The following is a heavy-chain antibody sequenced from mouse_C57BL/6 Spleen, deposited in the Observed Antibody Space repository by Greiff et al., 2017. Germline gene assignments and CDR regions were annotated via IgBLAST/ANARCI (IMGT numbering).Heavy chain of an antibody. V-gene: IGHV5-17*01. CDR2: ISSGSSTI. CDR1: GFTFSDSG. Sequence: EVHLVESGGGLVKPGGSLKLSCAASGFTFSDSGMHWVRQAPEKGLEWVAYISSGSSTIYYADTVKVRFTISSDNAKNALFLQMTNLRSEDTAMYYCARTLRYYCSSPYYFDYWGQGTTLTVSS. CDR3: ARTLRYYCSSPYYFDY. D-gene: IGHD1-1*01. J-gene: IGHJ2*01.